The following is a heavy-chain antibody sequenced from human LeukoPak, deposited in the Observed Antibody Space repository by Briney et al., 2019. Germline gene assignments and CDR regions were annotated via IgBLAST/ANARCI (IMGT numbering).Heavy chain of an antibody. J-gene: IGHJ4*02. CDR3: AREPDGTSQLDY. CDR2: ISYDGSNK. D-gene: IGHD1-1*01. CDR1: GFTFSSYA. V-gene: IGHV3-30*04. Sequence: PGRSLRLSCAASGFTFSSYAMHWVRQAPGKGLEWVAVISYDGSNKYYADSVKGRFTISRDNSKNTLYLQMNSLRAEDTAVYYCAREPDGTSQLDYWGQGTLVTVSS.